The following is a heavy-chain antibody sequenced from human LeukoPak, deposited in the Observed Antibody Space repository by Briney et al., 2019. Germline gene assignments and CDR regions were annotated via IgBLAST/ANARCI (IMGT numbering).Heavy chain of an antibody. J-gene: IGHJ4*02. CDR3: ARGDTAMVTPFDY. V-gene: IGHV3-21*01. Sequence: PGGSLRLSCAASGFTFSSYSMNWVRQAPGKGLEWVSSISSSSSHTYYADSVQGRFTIARDNAKNSLYLQMNSLRAEDTAVYYCARGDTAMVTPFDYWGQGTLVTVSS. CDR2: ISSSSSHT. D-gene: IGHD5-18*01. CDR1: GFTFSSYS.